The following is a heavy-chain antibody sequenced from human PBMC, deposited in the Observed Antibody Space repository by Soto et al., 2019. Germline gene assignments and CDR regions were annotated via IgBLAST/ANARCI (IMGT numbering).Heavy chain of an antibody. CDR1: GYTFTRNG. J-gene: IGHJ6*02. CDR2: ISPKSGSI. CDR3: VKDRDSNSWPSRDV. V-gene: IGHV1-18*01. D-gene: IGHD3-22*01. Sequence: ASVKVSCKTSGYTFTRNGISWVRQAPGQGLEWMGWISPKSGSIKYAQKFQGRVIMTTDTSTRTAYMEVRSLRSDDTAVYYCVKDRDSNSWPSRDVWGPGTTVTVSS.